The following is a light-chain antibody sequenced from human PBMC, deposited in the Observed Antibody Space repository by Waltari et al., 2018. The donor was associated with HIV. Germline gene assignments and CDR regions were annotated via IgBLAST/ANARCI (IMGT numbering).Light chain of an antibody. Sequence: QSALTQPPSASGSPGQSVTISCTGTSSDVGGYNSVSWYQQHPGKAPKLMIYEVSKRPSGVPDRFFGSKSGNTASLTVSGLQAEDEADYYCSSYAGSNNLVFGGGTKLTVL. CDR2: EVS. V-gene: IGLV2-8*01. CDR3: SSYAGSNNLV. J-gene: IGLJ2*01. CDR1: SSDVGGYNS.